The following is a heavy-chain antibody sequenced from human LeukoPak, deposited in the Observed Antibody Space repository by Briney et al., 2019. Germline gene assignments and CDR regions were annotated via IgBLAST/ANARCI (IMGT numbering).Heavy chain of an antibody. J-gene: IGHJ5*02. CDR2: IYSGGST. V-gene: IGHV3-66*02. D-gene: IGHD2-21*01. Sequence: GGSLRLSCAASGFTVSSNYMSWVRQAPGKGLEWVSVIYSGGSTYYADSVKGRFTISRDNSKNTLYLQMNRLRAEDTAVYYCASVGVVDWFDPWGQGTLVTVSS. CDR1: GFTVSSNY. CDR3: ASVGVVDWFDP.